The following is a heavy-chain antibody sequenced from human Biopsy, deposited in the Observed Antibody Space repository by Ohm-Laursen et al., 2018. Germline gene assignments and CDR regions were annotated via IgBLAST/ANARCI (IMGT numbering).Heavy chain of an antibody. CDR1: GFTLSNYG. V-gene: IGHV3-30*18. CDR2: VSSDGKNK. Sequence: SLTLSCAASGFTLSNYGMHWVRQAPGRGQEWVAAVSSDGKNKHYADSVQGRFTISRDNSKNTVDLQMNSLRAEDTAVYYCAKGLYSESCYYDSWGQGTLVTVSP. D-gene: IGHD1-26*01. J-gene: IGHJ4*02. CDR3: AKGLYSESCYYDS.